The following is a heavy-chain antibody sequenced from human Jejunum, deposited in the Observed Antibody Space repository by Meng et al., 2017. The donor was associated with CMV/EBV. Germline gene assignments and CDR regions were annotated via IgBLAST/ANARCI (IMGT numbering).Heavy chain of an antibody. V-gene: IGHV4-4*07. CDR3: ARDAPPNNYGWFDP. J-gene: IGHJ5*02. CDR2: IYTSGST. CDR1: GVSIRSYY. Sequence: QLQESGPGLVKPSETLSLICTVSGVSIRSYYWSWIRLPAGKGLEWIGRIYTSGSTNYNPSLKSRVTMSIDTSKNQFSLKLTSVTAADTAVYYCARDAPPNNYGWFDPWGQGTLVTVSS. D-gene: IGHD5-18*01.